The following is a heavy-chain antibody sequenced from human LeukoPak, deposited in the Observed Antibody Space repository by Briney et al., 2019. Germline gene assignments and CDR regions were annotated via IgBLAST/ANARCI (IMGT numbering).Heavy chain of an antibody. D-gene: IGHD3-22*01. V-gene: IGHV3-13*01. CDR1: GFTFSNYD. CDR2: IGSAGET. Sequence: PGGSLRLSCAASGFTFSNYDMHWVRQSVGKGLEWVSAIGSAGETYYSGSVKGRFTVSRENDKSSLYLQMNSLRAGDTAVYYCVRNSYDRDAFDIWGQGTMVTVSS. CDR3: VRNSYDRDAFDI. J-gene: IGHJ3*02.